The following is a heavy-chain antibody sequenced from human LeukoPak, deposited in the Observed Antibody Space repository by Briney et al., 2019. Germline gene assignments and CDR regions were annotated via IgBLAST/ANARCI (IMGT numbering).Heavy chain of an antibody. CDR2: IYTSGST. J-gene: IGHJ6*03. D-gene: IGHD1-26*01. V-gene: IGHV4-61*02. Sequence: SETLSLTCTVSGGSISSGSYYWSWIRQPAGKGLEWIGRIYTSGSTNYIPSLKSRVTISVDTSKNQFSLKLSSVTAADTAVYYCARRQWELLRDGYYYYYMDVWGKGTTVTVSS. CDR3: ARRQWELLRDGYYYYYMDV. CDR1: GGSISSGSYY.